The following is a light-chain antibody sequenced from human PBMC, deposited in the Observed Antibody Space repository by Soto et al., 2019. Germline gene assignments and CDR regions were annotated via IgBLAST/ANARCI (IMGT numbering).Light chain of an antibody. CDR3: QQYGSSPPIT. J-gene: IGKJ5*01. CDR1: QSVSSGY. Sequence: EIVLTQSPATLSLSQGERATLSCGASQSVSSGYVAWYQQKPGLAPRLLIYDASSRATGIPDRFSGSGSGTDFTLTISRLEPEDFAVYYCQQYGSSPPITFGQGTRLEIK. V-gene: IGKV3D-20*01. CDR2: DAS.